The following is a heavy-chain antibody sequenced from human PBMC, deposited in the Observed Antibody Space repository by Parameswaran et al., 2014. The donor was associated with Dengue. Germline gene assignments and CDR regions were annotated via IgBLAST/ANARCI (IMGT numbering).Heavy chain of an antibody. V-gene: IGHV3-23*01. CDR3: AKGSRSYGLGVYYYYGMDV. J-gene: IGHJ6*02. D-gene: IGHD5-18*01. Sequence: WIRQPPGKGLEWVSAISGSGGSTYYADSVKGRFTISRDNSKNTLYLQMNSLRAEDTAVYYCAKGSRSYGLGVYYYYGMDVWGQGTTVTVSS. CDR2: ISGSGGST.